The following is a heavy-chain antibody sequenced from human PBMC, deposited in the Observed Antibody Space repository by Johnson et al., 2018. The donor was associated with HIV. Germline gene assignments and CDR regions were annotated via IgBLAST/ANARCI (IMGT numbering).Heavy chain of an antibody. J-gene: IGHJ3*01. Sequence: QMQLVESGGGVVQPGGSLRLSCAASGFTFNNYDMHWVRQAPGKGLEWVAFIRYDGSYKYSADFVKGRFTISRDTSKKSVFLQMNNLRPEDTAVYYCAKETRDSRSAFDVWGQGTLVTVSS. D-gene: IGHD4-11*01. CDR2: IRYDGSYK. V-gene: IGHV3-30*02. CDR1: GFTFNNYD. CDR3: AKETRDSRSAFDV.